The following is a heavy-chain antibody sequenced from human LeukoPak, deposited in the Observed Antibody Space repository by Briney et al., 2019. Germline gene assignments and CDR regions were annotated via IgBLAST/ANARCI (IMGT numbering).Heavy chain of an antibody. V-gene: IGHV3-23*01. CDR3: ASASDSGYRGGDNAFDI. CDR2: ISGSGGST. Sequence: GGSLRLSCAASGFTFSSYAMSWVRQAPGKGLEWVSAISGSGGSTYYADSVKGRFTISRDNSKNTLYLQMNSLRAEDTAVYYCASASDSGYRGGDNAFDIWGQGTMVTVSS. CDR1: GFTFSSYA. J-gene: IGHJ3*02. D-gene: IGHD5-12*01.